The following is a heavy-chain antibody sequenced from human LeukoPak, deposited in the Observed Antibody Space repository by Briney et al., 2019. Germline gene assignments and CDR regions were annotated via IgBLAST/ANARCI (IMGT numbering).Heavy chain of an antibody. CDR3: ARAAAYYYDSSGSQYYFDY. J-gene: IGHJ4*02. D-gene: IGHD3-22*01. Sequence: PGGSLRLSCAASGFTFSSYAMHWVRQAPGKGLEWVAVISYDGSNKYYADSVKGRFTISRDNSKNTLYLQMNSLRAEDTAVYYCARAAAYYYDSSGSQYYFDYWGQGTLVTVPS. CDR2: ISYDGSNK. CDR1: GFTFSSYA. V-gene: IGHV3-30*04.